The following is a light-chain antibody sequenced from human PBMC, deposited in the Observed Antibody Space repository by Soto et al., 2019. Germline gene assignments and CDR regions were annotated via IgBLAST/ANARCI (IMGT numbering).Light chain of an antibody. Sequence: DIQMTQSPSTLSASVGDRVTITCRASQSISNWLAWYQQKPGKAPKLLIYDASSLESGVPSRFSGSGSGTEFTLTVSSLQPDDFATYYCQQYNYYYTFGQGTKLEIK. J-gene: IGKJ2*01. CDR1: QSISNW. V-gene: IGKV1-5*01. CDR2: DAS. CDR3: QQYNYYYT.